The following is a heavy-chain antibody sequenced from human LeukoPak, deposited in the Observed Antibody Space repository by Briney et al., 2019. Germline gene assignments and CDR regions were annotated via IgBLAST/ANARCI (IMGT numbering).Heavy chain of an antibody. CDR2: VFHVGST. Sequence: SETLSLTCTVSGGSISSGNCLGGWIRLPPGKGLEWIGSVFHVGSTYYNPSLKSRVTLRMDTSKNQFSLNLSSVAAADTAVYYCARDLGSTSSFDYWGQGMLVTVSS. CDR3: ARDLGSTSSFDY. D-gene: IGHD6-6*01. CDR1: GGSISSGNCL. V-gene: IGHV4-39*07. J-gene: IGHJ4*02.